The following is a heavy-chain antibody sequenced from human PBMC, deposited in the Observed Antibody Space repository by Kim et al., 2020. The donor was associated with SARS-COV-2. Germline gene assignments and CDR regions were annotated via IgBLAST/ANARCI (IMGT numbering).Heavy chain of an antibody. CDR1: GGSFSGYY. CDR2: INHSGST. J-gene: IGHJ6*02. D-gene: IGHD3-10*01. CDR3: ARALWFGELFGPRIYYYYGMDG. V-gene: IGHV4-34*01. Sequence: SETLSLTCAVYGGSFSGYYWSWIRQPPGKGLEWIGEINHSGSTNYNPSLKSRVTISVDTSKNQFSLKLSSVTAADTAVYYCARALWFGELFGPRIYYYYGMDGWGQGTTVTVSS.